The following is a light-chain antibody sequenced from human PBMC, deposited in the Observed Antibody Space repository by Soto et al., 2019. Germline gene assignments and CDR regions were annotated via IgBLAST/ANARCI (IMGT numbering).Light chain of an antibody. V-gene: IGLV1-40*01. CDR2: GSS. CDR3: QSYDSSLRRV. J-gene: IGLJ2*01. CDR1: SSNIGAGYD. Sequence: QSVLTQPPSVSGAPGQRVTISCTGSSSNIGAGYDVHWYQQLPGTAPKLLIYGSSNRPSGVPDRFSGSKSGTSASLAITGLQAVDEADCYCQSYDSSLRRVFGGGTKVTVL.